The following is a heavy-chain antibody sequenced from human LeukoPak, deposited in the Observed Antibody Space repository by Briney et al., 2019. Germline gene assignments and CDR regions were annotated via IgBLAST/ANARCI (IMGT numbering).Heavy chain of an antibody. CDR1: GGSISSSSYY. CDR2: IYYSGST. V-gene: IGHV4-39*01. D-gene: IGHD2-8*01. J-gene: IGHJ4*02. CDR3: ARLYLTPRDYFDY. Sequence: SETLSLTCTVSGGSISSSSYYWGWIRQPPGKGLEWIGSIYYSGSTYYNPSLKGRVTISVDTSKNQFSLKLSSVTAADTAVYYCARLYLTPRDYFDYWGQGTLVTVSS.